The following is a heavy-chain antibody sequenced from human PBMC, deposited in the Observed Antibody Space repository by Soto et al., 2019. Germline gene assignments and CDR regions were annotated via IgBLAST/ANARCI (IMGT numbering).Heavy chain of an antibody. CDR3: ARPSYFFYSSGPPAF. D-gene: IGHD3-22*01. J-gene: IGHJ4*02. CDR1: GFTFSSYS. Sequence: SCAASGFTFSSYSMNWVRQAPGKGLEWVSYISSSSSTIFYTDSVKGRFTVSRENAKNSLYLQMKRLRAEEQAVYYCARPSYFFYSSGPPAFWGQGTLVNVSS. CDR2: ISSSSSTI. V-gene: IGHV3-48*01.